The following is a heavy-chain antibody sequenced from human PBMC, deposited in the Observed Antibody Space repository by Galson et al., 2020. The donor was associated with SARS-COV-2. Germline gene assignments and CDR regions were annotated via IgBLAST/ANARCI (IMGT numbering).Heavy chain of an antibody. CDR3: AKLLVGATSANGDY. CDR2: ISWNSGSI. V-gene: IGHV3-9*01. Sequence: GGSLRLSCAASGFTFDDYAMHWVRQAPGKGLEWVSGISWNSGSIGYADSVKGQFTISRDNAKNSLYLQMNSLRAEDTALYYCAKLLVGATSANGDYWGQGTLVTVSS. D-gene: IGHD1-26*01. CDR1: GFTFDDYA. J-gene: IGHJ4*02.